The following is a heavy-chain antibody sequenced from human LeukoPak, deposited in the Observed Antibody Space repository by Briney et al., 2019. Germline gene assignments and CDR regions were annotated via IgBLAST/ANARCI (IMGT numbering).Heavy chain of an antibody. Sequence: PSETLSLTCTVSAGSISSYYWSWIRQPPGKGLEWIGYIYYSGSTNYNPSLKSRVTMSVDTSKKQFSLKLSSVTAADTAVYYCARIRGYCSSTSCYPYYYSMDVWGHGTTVTVSS. V-gene: IGHV4-59*01. J-gene: IGHJ6*02. CDR3: ARIRGYCSSTSCYPYYYSMDV. D-gene: IGHD2-2*01. CDR1: AGSISSYY. CDR2: IYYSGST.